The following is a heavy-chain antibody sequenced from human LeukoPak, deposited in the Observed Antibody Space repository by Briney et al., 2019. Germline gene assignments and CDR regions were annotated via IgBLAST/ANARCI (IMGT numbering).Heavy chain of an antibody. CDR1: GGSISSYY. CDR3: ARHRGGAVLRYFDWSTYYFDY. Sequence: SETLSLTCTVSGGSISSYYWNWIRQPAGKGLEWIGRIYTSGSTNYNPSLKSRITISVDTSKNQFSLKLSSVTAADTAVYYCARHRGGAVLRYFDWSTYYFDYWGQGTLVTVSS. V-gene: IGHV4-4*07. D-gene: IGHD3-9*01. J-gene: IGHJ4*02. CDR2: IYTSGST.